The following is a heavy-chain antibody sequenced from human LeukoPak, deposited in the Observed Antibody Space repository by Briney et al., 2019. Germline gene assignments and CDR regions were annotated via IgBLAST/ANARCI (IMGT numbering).Heavy chain of an antibody. D-gene: IGHD5-18*01. Sequence: KPGGSLRLSCAASGFTFSDYYMTWIRQAPGKGLEWVSYISGGSGYTNYADSVKGRFTISRDNAKNSLYLQMNSLRAEDTAVYYCARDLDTAMVKGDFDYWGQGTLVTVSS. J-gene: IGHJ4*02. V-gene: IGHV3-11*06. CDR3: ARDLDTAMVKGDFDY. CDR2: ISGGSGYT. CDR1: GFTFSDYY.